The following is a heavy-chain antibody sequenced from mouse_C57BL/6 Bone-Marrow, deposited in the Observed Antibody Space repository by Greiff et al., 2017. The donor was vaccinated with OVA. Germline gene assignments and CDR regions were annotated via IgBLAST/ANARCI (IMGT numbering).Heavy chain of an antibody. V-gene: IGHV1-59*01. CDR2: IDPSDSYT. CDR3: ARHGGSYVIFDY. D-gene: IGHD1-1*02. J-gene: IGHJ2*01. CDR1: GYTFTSYW. Sequence: QVQLQQPGAELVRPGTSVKLSCKASGYTFTSYWMHWVKQRPGQGLEWIGVIDPSDSYTNYNQKFKGKATLTVDTSSSTAYMQLSSLTSEDSAVYDGARHGGSYVIFDYWGQGTTLTVSS.